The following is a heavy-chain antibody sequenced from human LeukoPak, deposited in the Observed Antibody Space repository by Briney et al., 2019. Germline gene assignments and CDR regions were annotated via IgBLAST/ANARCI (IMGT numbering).Heavy chain of an antibody. J-gene: IGHJ4*02. CDR2: ISNIDSYI. CDR3: ARDREGYCSGGSCGGYYFDY. CDR1: GFTFSSYS. Sequence: GGSLRLSCAASGFTFSSYSMNWVRQAPGKGLEWVSSISNIDSYIYHADSVKGRFTISRDNAKNSLYLQMNSLRAEDTAVYYCARDREGYCSGGSCGGYYFDYWGQGAPVTVSS. D-gene: IGHD2-15*01. V-gene: IGHV3-21*01.